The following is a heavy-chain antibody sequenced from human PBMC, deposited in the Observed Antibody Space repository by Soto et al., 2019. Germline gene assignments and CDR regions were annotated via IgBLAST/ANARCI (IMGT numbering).Heavy chain of an antibody. CDR1: GGTFSSYT. Sequence: QVQLVQSGAEVKKPGSSVKVSCKASGGTFSSYTISWVRQAPGQGLEWMGRIIPILGIANYAQKFQGRVTITADKSTSTAYMELSSLRSDDTAVYYCARGDRHCSSTSCYGVALYWGQGTLVTVSS. CDR2: IIPILGIA. D-gene: IGHD2-2*01. J-gene: IGHJ4*02. V-gene: IGHV1-69*02. CDR3: ARGDRHCSSTSCYGVALY.